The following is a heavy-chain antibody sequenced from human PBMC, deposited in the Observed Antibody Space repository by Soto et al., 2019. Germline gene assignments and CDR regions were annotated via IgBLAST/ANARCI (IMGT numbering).Heavy chain of an antibody. CDR1: GGSFSGYY. D-gene: IGHD2-15*01. Sequence: ASETLSLTCAVYGGSFSGYYWSWIRQPPGKGLEWIGEINHSGSTNYNPSLKSRVTISVDTSKNQFSLKLSSVTAADTAVYYCVRGGRVLPARRDYYYYMDVWGKGTTVTVSS. CDR3: VRGGRVLPARRDYYYYMDV. CDR2: INHSGST. V-gene: IGHV4-34*01. J-gene: IGHJ6*03.